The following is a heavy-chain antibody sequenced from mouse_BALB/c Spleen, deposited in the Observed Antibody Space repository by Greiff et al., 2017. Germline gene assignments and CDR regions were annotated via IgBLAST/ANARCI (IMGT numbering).Heavy chain of an antibody. Sequence: QVQLQQPGAELVKPGASVKLSCKASGYTFTSYWMHWVKQRPGQGLEWIGDINPNNGGTSYNQKFKGKATLTVDKSSSTAYMQLNSLTSEDSAVYYCARDYGSSYENDYWGQGTTLTVSS. CDR2: INPNNGGT. J-gene: IGHJ2*01. CDR3: ARDYGSSYENDY. V-gene: IGHV1-53*01. D-gene: IGHD1-1*01. CDR1: GYTFTSYW.